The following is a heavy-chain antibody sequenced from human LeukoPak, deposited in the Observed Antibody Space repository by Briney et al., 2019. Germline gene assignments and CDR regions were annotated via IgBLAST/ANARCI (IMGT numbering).Heavy chain of an antibody. CDR1: GFTFNNYW. D-gene: IGHD1-26*01. CDR2: INSDGSST. Sequence: GGSLRLSCAGSGFTFNNYWMHWVRQAPGKGLVWVSGINSDGSSTNYADSVKGRFTISRDNGKNSLFLQMDSLRAEDTAVYYCAVRIVGATSDYWGLGTLVTVSS. J-gene: IGHJ4*02. CDR3: AVRIVGATSDY. V-gene: IGHV3-74*01.